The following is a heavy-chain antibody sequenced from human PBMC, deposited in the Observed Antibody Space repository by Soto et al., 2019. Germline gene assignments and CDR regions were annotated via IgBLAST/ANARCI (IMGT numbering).Heavy chain of an antibody. Sequence: ASVKVSCKASGYTFTSYYMHWVRQAPGQGLEWIGIINPSGGSTSYAQKFQGRVTISVDTSKNQFSLKLSSVTAADTAVYYCARIGDTTSLWFGELSRDYYYYMDVWGKGTTVTVSS. D-gene: IGHD3-10*01. CDR3: ARIGDTTSLWFGELSRDYYYYMDV. V-gene: IGHV1-46*01. J-gene: IGHJ6*03. CDR1: GYTFTSYY. CDR2: INPSGGST.